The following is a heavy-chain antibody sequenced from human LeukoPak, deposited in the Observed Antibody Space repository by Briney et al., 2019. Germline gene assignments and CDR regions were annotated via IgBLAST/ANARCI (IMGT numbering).Heavy chain of an antibody. CDR1: GGSISSSTYY. CDR3: ARTIREYTFGYWDNWFDS. V-gene: IGHV4-61*02. Sequence: SETLSLTCTVSGGSISSSTYYWTWIRQPAGKGLEWIGRIYTTGSSTYNPSLKSRVTMSIDTSKNQFSLRLSSVTAADTAIYYCARTIREYTFGYWDNWFDSWGQGTLVTVSS. J-gene: IGHJ5*01. D-gene: IGHD5-18*01. CDR2: IYTTGSS.